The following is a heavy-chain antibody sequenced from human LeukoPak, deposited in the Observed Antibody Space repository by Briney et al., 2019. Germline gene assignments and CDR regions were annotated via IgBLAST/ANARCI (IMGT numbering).Heavy chain of an antibody. Sequence: GGSLRLSCAASGFTVSSNYMSWVRQAPGKGLEWVSGIYSGGSTYYADSVKGRFTISRDNSKNTLYLQMNSLRAEDTAVYYCAKASISHDYVWGSYRPSFDYWGQGTLVTVSS. J-gene: IGHJ4*02. CDR2: IYSGGST. CDR3: AKASISHDYVWGSYRPSFDY. V-gene: IGHV3-53*01. D-gene: IGHD3-16*02. CDR1: GFTVSSNY.